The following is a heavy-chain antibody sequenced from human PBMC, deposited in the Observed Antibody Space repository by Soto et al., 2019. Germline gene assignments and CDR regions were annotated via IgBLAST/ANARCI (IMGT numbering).Heavy chain of an antibody. CDR3: ARDKGYCSGGSCYFDDAFDI. CDR1: GGTFSSYA. CDR2: IIPIFGTA. Sequence: ASVKVSCKASGGTFSSYAISWVRQAPGQGLEWMGGIIPIFGTANYAQKFQGRVTITADESTSTAYMELSSLRSEDTAVYYCARDKGYCSGGSCYFDDAFDIWGQGTMVTVSS. D-gene: IGHD2-15*01. V-gene: IGHV1-69*13. J-gene: IGHJ3*02.